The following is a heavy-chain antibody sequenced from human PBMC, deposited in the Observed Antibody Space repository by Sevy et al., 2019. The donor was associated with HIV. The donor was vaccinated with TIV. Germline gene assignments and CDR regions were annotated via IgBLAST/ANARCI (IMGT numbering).Heavy chain of an antibody. CDR2: ISWDGGST. CDR3: AKDMGGGGLAY. V-gene: IGHV3-43D*03. CDR1: GFTFDDYA. Sequence: GGSLRLSCAASGFTFDDYAMHWVRQAPGKGLGWVSLISWDGGSTYYADSVKGRVTISRDNSKNSLYLQMNSLRAEDTALYYCAKDMGGGGLAYWGQGTLVTVSS. J-gene: IGHJ4*02. D-gene: IGHD3-10*01.